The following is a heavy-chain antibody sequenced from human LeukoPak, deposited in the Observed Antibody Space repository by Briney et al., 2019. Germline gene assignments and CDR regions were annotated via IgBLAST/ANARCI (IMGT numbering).Heavy chain of an antibody. CDR1: GFTFSSYS. V-gene: IGHV3-48*01. CDR3: ARERGAFDY. CDR2: ISSSSSTI. Sequence: QSGGSLRLSCAASGFTFSSYSMNWVRQAPGKGLEWVSYISSSSSTIYYADSVKGRFTISRDNAKNSLYLQMSSLRAEDTAVYYCARERGAFDYWGQGTLATVSS. D-gene: IGHD3-16*01. J-gene: IGHJ4*02.